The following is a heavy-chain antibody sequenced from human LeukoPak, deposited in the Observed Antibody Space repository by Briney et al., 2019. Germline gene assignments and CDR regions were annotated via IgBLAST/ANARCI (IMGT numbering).Heavy chain of an antibody. J-gene: IGHJ3*02. CDR1: GYTFTSYG. CDR3: ARGRTIFGVVPDAFDI. V-gene: IGHV1-18*01. D-gene: IGHD3-3*01. Sequence: GASVKVSCKASGYTFTSYGISWVRQPPGQGLEWMGWISAYNGNTNYAQKLQGRVTMTTDTSTSTVYMELRSLRSDDTAVYYCARGRTIFGVVPDAFDIWGQGTMVTVSS. CDR2: ISAYNGNT.